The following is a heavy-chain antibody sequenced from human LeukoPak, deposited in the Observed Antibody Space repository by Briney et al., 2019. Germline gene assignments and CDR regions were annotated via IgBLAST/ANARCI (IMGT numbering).Heavy chain of an antibody. CDR3: ARRINYYGSGSYQTLFDY. CDR2: IYYSGST. V-gene: IGHV4-59*08. J-gene: IGHJ4*02. CDR1: GGSIGSYY. D-gene: IGHD3-10*01. Sequence: PSETLSLTCTVSGGSIGSYYWSWIRQPPGKGLEWIGYIYYSGSTNYNPSLKSRVTISVDTSKNQFPLKLSSVTAADTAVYYCARRINYYGSGSYQTLFDYWGQGTLVPVSS.